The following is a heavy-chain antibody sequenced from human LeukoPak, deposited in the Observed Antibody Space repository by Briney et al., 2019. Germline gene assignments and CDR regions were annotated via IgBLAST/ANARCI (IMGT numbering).Heavy chain of an antibody. D-gene: IGHD7-27*01. CDR1: GFTFSSYS. Sequence: GGSLRLSCAASGFTFSSYSMNWVRQAPGKGLEWLSYVTRDSGVRSYVDSVKGRFTISRDNAKNSVYLQMNSLRDEDTAVYYCARDKDWGFDYWGQGVLVTVSS. CDR3: ARDKDWGFDY. V-gene: IGHV3-48*02. J-gene: IGHJ4*02. CDR2: VTRDSGVR.